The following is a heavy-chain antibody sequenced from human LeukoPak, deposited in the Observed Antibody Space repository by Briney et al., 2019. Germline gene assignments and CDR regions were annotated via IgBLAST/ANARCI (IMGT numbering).Heavy chain of an antibody. V-gene: IGHV3-21*01. CDR1: GFIFSSYS. Sequence: KPGGSLRLSCAASGFIFSSYSMNWVRQAPGKGLEWVSSISSSSSYIYYADSVKGRFTISRDNAKNSLYLQMNSLRAEDTAVYYCARGPSITMIVVEYDYWGQGTLVTVSS. CDR2: ISSSSSYI. CDR3: ARGPSITMIVVEYDY. D-gene: IGHD3-22*01. J-gene: IGHJ4*02.